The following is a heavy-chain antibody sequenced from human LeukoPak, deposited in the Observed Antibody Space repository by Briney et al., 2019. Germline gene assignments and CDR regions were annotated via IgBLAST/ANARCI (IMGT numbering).Heavy chain of an antibody. CDR3: ARGLSSSGWYGSHFYMDV. D-gene: IGHD6-19*01. V-gene: IGHV4-59*11. CDR1: GVSIRSHY. J-gene: IGHJ6*03. CDR2: SNYSGST. Sequence: SETLSLNCTVSGVSIRSHYWSWIRQPPGKGLEWIGYSNYSGSTKYNPSLKSRVTISVDTSKNQFSLKVSSVTAADTAVYNCARGLSSSGWYGSHFYMDVWGKGTTVTVSS.